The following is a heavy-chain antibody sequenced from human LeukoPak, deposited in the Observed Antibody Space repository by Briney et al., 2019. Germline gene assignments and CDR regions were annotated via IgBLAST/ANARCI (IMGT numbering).Heavy chain of an antibody. CDR2: ISYDGSNK. D-gene: IGHD6-19*01. CDR1: GFTFSSSA. V-gene: IGHV3-30-3*01. Sequence: GRSLRLSCAASGFTFSSSAMHWVRQAPDKGLEWVAVISYDGSNKYYADSVKGRFTISRDNSKNTLYLQTNSLRADDTAVYYCARDRDSSGWYEGFDYWGQGTLVTVSS. CDR3: ARDRDSSGWYEGFDY. J-gene: IGHJ4*02.